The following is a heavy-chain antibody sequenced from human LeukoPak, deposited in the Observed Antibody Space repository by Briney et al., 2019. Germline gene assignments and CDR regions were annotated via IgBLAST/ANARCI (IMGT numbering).Heavy chain of an antibody. J-gene: IGHJ4*02. CDR2: IYHSGST. D-gene: IGHD6-6*01. CDR1: GGSISSSNW. Sequence: PSETLSLTCAVSGGSISSSNWWSWVRQPPGKGLEWIGEIYHSGSTNYNPSLKSRVTVSLDTSKSQFSLKLSSVTAADTAVYYCARHGQTFDSSSDYWGQGTLVTVSS. V-gene: IGHV4-4*02. CDR3: ARHGQTFDSSSDY.